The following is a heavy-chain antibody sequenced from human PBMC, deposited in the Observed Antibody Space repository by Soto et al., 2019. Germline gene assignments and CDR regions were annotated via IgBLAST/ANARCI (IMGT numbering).Heavy chain of an antibody. CDR1: GGSISSGGYY. V-gene: IGHV4-31*03. D-gene: IGHD2-21*02. CDR2: IYYSGST. CDR3: ARESYGGNSDYYYYGMDV. Sequence: TLSLTCTVSGGSISSGGYYWSWIRQHPGKGLEWIGYIYYSGSTYYNPSLKSRVTISVDTSKNQFSLKLSSVTAADTAVYYCARESYGGNSDYYYYGMDVWGQGTTVTVSS. J-gene: IGHJ6*02.